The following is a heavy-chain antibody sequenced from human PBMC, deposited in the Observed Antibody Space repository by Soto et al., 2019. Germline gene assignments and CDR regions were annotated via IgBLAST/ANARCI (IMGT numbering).Heavy chain of an antibody. Sequence: ESLSVTCAFYGWYFSGYYWSWIRQPPGKGLEWIGEINQSGSTNYNPSLKSRVTISVDTSKNQFSLKLSSVTAADTAVYYCARGSIAARLRWFDPWGQGTLVTVYS. J-gene: IGHJ5*02. CDR2: INQSGST. CDR1: GWYFSGYY. D-gene: IGHD6-6*01. CDR3: ARGSIAARLRWFDP. V-gene: IGHV4-34*01.